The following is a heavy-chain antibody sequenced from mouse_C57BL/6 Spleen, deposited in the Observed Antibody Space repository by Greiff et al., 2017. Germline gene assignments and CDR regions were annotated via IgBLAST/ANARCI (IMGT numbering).Heavy chain of an antibody. Sequence: EVQRVESGGDLVKPGGSLKLSCAASGFTFSSYGMSWVRQTPDKRLEWVATISSGGSYTYYPDSVKGRFTISRDNAKNTLYLQMSSLKSEDTAMYYCATYYDYDGGYYFDYWGQGTTLTVSS. J-gene: IGHJ2*01. CDR1: GFTFSSYG. CDR3: ATYYDYDGGYYFDY. CDR2: ISSGGSYT. V-gene: IGHV5-6*01. D-gene: IGHD2-4*01.